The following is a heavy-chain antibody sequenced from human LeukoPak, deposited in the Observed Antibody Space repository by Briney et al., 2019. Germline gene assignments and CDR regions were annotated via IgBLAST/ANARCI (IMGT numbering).Heavy chain of an antibody. V-gene: IGHV4-59*12. D-gene: IGHD3-16*01. Sequence: SETLSLTCTVSGGSISSYYWSWIRQPPGKGLEWIGYIYYSGSTYYNPSLKSRVTISVDTSKNQFSLKLSSVTAADTAVYYCARAGGGWGGGYFDYWGQGTLVTVSS. CDR3: ARAGGGWGGGYFDY. CDR1: GGSISSYY. J-gene: IGHJ4*02. CDR2: IYYSGST.